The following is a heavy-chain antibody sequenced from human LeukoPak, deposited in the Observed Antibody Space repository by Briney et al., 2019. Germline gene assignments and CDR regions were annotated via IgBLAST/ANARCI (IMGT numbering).Heavy chain of an antibody. CDR3: ARHRPWEYYFDY. D-gene: IGHD1-26*01. J-gene: IGHJ4*02. Sequence: SETLSLTCTVSGGSISSSSYYWGWIRQPQGKGLEWIGSIYYSGSTYYNPSLKSRVTISVDTSKNQFSLKLSSVTAADTAVYYCARHRPWEYYFDYWGQGTLVTVSS. CDR2: IYYSGST. CDR1: GGSISSSSYY. V-gene: IGHV4-39*01.